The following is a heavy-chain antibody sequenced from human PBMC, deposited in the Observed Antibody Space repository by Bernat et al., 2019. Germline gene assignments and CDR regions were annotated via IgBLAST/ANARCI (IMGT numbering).Heavy chain of an antibody. V-gene: IGHV1-69*01. CDR3: ARDNRPFARSGGSCYVW. Sequence: QVQLVQSGAEVKKPGSSVKVSCKASGATFSSYAISWVRQAPGQGLEWMGGIIPIFGTANYAQKFQGRVTITADESTSTAYMELSSLRSEDTAVYYCARDNRPFARSGGSCYVWWGQGTLVTVSS. D-gene: IGHD2-15*01. CDR2: IIPIFGTA. J-gene: IGHJ4*02. CDR1: GATFSSYA.